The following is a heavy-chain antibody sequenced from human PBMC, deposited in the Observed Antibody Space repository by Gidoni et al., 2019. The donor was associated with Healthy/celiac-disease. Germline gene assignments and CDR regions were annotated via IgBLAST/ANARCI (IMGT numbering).Heavy chain of an antibody. V-gene: IGHV1-8*01. CDR1: GYTFTSYD. CDR3: ARGDSGWYYDAFDI. J-gene: IGHJ3*02. CDR2: MNPNSGNT. Sequence: QVQLVQSGAEVAKPGDSVTVSCKASGYTFTSYDINWVRQATGQGLEWMGWMNPNSGNTGYAQKVQGSVTMTRNTSIRTAYMELSILRSEDTAVDYCARGDSGWYYDAFDIWGQGTMVTVSS. D-gene: IGHD6-19*01.